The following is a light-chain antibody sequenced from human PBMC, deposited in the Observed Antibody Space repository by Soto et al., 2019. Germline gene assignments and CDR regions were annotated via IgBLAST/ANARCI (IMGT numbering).Light chain of an antibody. CDR1: QNINSW. CDR2: KAS. CDR3: QQYNSYPWT. Sequence: DIQMTQSPFTLSASVGDRVTITCRASQNINSWLAWYQQKPGKAPKLLISKASSLESGVPSGFSGSGSGTEFILPISSLQPDDFATYYCQQYNSYPWTFGQGTKVEI. J-gene: IGKJ1*01. V-gene: IGKV1-5*03.